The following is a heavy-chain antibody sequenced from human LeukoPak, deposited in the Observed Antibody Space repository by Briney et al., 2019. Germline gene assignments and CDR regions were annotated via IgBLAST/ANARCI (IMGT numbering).Heavy chain of an antibody. CDR2: IYYSGST. V-gene: IGHV4-59*01. CDR3: AREMYSSSVNWFDP. D-gene: IGHD6-13*01. Sequence: SETLSVTCTVSGGSISSYYWSWIRQPPGKGLEWIGYIYYSGSTNYNPSLKSRVTISVDTSKNQFSLKLSSVTAADTAVYYCAREMYSSSVNWFDPWGQGTLVTVSS. CDR1: GGSISSYY. J-gene: IGHJ5*02.